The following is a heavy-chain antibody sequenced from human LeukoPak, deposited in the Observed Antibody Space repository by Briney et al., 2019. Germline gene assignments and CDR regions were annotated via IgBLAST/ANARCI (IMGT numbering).Heavy chain of an antibody. V-gene: IGHV4-39*01. Sequence: PSETLSLTCTVSGGSISSSSYYWGWIRQPPGKGLEWIGSIYYSGSTYYNPSLKSRATISVDTSKNQFSLKLSSVTAADTAVYYCARAKGVVPLEWFDPWGQGTLVTVSS. J-gene: IGHJ5*02. CDR1: GGSISSSSYY. D-gene: IGHD3-22*01. CDR2: IYYSGST. CDR3: ARAKGVVPLEWFDP.